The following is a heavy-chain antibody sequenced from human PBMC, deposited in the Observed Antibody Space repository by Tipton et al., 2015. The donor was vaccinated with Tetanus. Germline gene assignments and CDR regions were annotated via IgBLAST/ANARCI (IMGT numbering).Heavy chain of an antibody. J-gene: IGHJ4*02. D-gene: IGHD3-10*01. V-gene: IGHV4-39*01. CDR3: ARFLRPYYYGSGSDYNRAFDY. CDR2: IYYSGST. Sequence: TLSLTCTVSRGSISSSSYYWGWIRQPPGKGLEWIGSIYYSGSTYYNPSLKSRVTISVDTSKNQFSLKLSSVTAADTAVYYCARFLRPYYYGSGSDYNRAFDYWGQGTLVTVSS. CDR1: RGSISSSSYY.